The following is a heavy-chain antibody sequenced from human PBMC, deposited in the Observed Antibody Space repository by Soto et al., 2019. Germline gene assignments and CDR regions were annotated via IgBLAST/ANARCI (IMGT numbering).Heavy chain of an antibody. CDR1: GFTFSSYD. CDR2: IGTAGDT. D-gene: IGHD3-3*01. V-gene: IGHV3-13*01. J-gene: IGHJ3*02. CDR3: ARGIRASDFWSGYYQENDAFDI. Sequence: GGSLRLSCAASGFTFSSYDMHWVRQATGKGLEWVSAIGTAGDTYYPGSVKGRFTISRENAKNSLYLQMNSLRAGDTAVYYCARGIRASDFWSGYYQENDAFDIWGQGTMVTVSS.